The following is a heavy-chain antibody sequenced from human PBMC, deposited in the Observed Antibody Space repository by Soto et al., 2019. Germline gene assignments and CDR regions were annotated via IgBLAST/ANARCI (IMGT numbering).Heavy chain of an antibody. CDR2: IYWDDDK. D-gene: IGHD2-2*01. CDR3: AHTKVMDCSSTSCYADGDWFDP. CDR1: GFSLSTSGVG. Sequence: QITLKESGPTLVNPTQTLTLTCTFSGFSLSTSGVGVGWIRQPPGKALEWLALIYWDDDKRYSPSLKSRLTITKDTSKNQVVLTMTNMDPVDTATYYCAHTKVMDCSSTSCYADGDWFDPWGQGTLVTVSS. J-gene: IGHJ5*02. V-gene: IGHV2-5*02.